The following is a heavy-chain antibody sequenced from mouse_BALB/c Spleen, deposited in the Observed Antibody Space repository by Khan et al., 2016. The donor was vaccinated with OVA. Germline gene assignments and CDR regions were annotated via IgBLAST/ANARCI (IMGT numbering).Heavy chain of an antibody. CDR2: VSTGGHYT. CDR1: GFTFSTYG. Sequence: DVQLVESGGDVVKPGGSLKLSCAASGFTFSTYGMSWVRQTPDKRLEWVATVSTGGHYTYYPDTVKGRFTISRDNAKNTLYLQMSSLKSEDTAIFYCARLAYYYDSEGFAYWGQGTLVTVSA. CDR3: ARLAYYYDSEGFAY. J-gene: IGHJ3*01. D-gene: IGHD1-1*01. V-gene: IGHV5-6*01.